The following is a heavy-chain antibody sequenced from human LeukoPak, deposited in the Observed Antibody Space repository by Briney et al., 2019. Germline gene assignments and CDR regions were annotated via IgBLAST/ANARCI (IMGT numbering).Heavy chain of an antibody. D-gene: IGHD2/OR15-2a*01. Sequence: GGSLRVSCAASGNYWMHWVRQVPGKGLVWVSHINSDGSWTSYADSVKGRFTISKDNAKNTVYLQMNSLRAEDTAVYYCVSFYETYWGRGTLVTVSS. CDR2: INSDGSWT. CDR3: VSFYETY. CDR1: GNYW. V-gene: IGHV3-74*01. J-gene: IGHJ4*02.